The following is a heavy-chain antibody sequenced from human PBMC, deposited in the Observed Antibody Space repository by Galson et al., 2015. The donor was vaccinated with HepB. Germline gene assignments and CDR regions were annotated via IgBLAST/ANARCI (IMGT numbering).Heavy chain of an antibody. D-gene: IGHD6-6*01. J-gene: IGHJ6*02. V-gene: IGHV1-46*01. Sequence: SVKVSCKASGYTFTSYYMHWVRQAPGQGLEWMGIINPSGGSTSYAQKFQGRVTMTRDTSTSTVYMELSSLRSEDTAVYYCARDLTTYSSSSGPYYGMDVWGQGTTVTVSS. CDR1: GYTFTSYY. CDR3: ARDLTTYSSSSGPYYGMDV. CDR2: INPSGGST.